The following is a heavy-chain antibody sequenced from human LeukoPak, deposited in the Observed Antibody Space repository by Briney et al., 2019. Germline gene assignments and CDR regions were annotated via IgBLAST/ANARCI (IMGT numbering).Heavy chain of an antibody. CDR1: GFTFSSDW. Sequence: GGSLRLSCAASGFTFSSDWMNWVRQAPGKGLVWVSRIASDGSSTTYADSVKGRFSNSRDNAKNTLYLQMNSLRVEDTAVYYCARGRPHGNDYWGQGTLVTVPS. CDR3: ARGRPHGNDY. CDR2: IASDGSST. V-gene: IGHV3-74*01. D-gene: IGHD4-23*01. J-gene: IGHJ4*02.